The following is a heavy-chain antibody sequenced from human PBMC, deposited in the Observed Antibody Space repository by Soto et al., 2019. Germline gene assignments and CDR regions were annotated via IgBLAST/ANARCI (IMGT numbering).Heavy chain of an antibody. Sequence: PGESLKISCKVSVYSFTSYWIGWVRQMPGKGLEWMGIIYPGDSDTRYSPSFQGQVTISADKSISTAYLQWSSLKASDTTMYYCARLTIVESRWFDPWGQGTLVTVSS. J-gene: IGHJ5*02. CDR2: IYPGDSDT. V-gene: IGHV5-51*01. D-gene: IGHD3-22*01. CDR3: ARLTIVESRWFDP. CDR1: VYSFTSYW.